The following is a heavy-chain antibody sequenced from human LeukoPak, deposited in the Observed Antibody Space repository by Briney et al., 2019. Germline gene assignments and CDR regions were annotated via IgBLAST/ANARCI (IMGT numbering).Heavy chain of an antibody. CDR1: GFTVSSNY. Sequence: GGSLRLSCAASGFTVSSNYMSWVRQAPGKGLEWVSVIYSGGSTYYADSVKGRLTISRDNSKNTLYLQMNSLRAEDTAVYYCARETSVTYYMDVWGKGTTVTVSS. J-gene: IGHJ6*03. CDR3: ARETSVTYYMDV. D-gene: IGHD1-1*01. CDR2: IYSGGST. V-gene: IGHV3-66*02.